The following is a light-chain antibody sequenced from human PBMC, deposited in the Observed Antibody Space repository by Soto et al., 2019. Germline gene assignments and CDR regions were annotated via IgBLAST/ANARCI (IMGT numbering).Light chain of an antibody. J-gene: IGLJ2*01. V-gene: IGLV2-14*03. Sequence: QSALTQPASVSGSPGQSITISCTGTSSDVGGYNYVSWYQQHPGKAAKLMIYDVSNRPSGVSNRFSGSKSGNTASLTISGLQAEDEADYYCCSYTSSSTPVVFGGGTKVTVL. CDR2: DVS. CDR3: CSYTSSSTPVV. CDR1: SSDVGGYNY.